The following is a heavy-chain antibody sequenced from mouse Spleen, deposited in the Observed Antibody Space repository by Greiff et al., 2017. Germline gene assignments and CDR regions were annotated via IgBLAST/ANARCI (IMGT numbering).Heavy chain of an antibody. Sequence: VQLQQPGAELVKPGASVKLSCKASGYTFTSYWMHWVKQRPGQGLEWIGEINPSNGRTNYNEKFKSKATLTVDKSSSTAYMQLSSLTSEDSAVYYCARWRYYGNFDYWGQGTTLTVSS. CDR2: INPSNGRT. D-gene: IGHD2-1*01. CDR1: GYTFTSYW. V-gene: IGHV1S81*02. J-gene: IGHJ2*01. CDR3: ARWRYYGNFDY.